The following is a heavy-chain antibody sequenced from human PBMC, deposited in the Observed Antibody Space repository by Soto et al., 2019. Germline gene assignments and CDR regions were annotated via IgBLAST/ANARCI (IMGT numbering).Heavy chain of an antibody. CDR2: TSGNNDKK. CDR1: GYTFSTYG. J-gene: IGHJ4*02. V-gene: IGHV1-18*01. Sequence: QVQLVQSGAEVTKPGASVKVSCKASGYTFSTYGISWVRQDPRQGLEWMGWTSGNNDKKNYSQKFKGRVTMTTDTSTNTAYLELRSLSTDDTALYYCARESRGYEDYWGQGTLVIVSS. D-gene: IGHD5-12*01. CDR3: ARESRGYEDY.